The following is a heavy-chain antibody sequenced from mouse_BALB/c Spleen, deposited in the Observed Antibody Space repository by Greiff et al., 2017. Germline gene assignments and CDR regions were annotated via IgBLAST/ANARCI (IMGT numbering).Heavy chain of an antibody. J-gene: IGHJ4*01. CDR1: VFTFSSYG. Sequence: VQLKQSGGDLVKPGGSLKLSCAASVFTFSSYGMSWVRQTPDKRLEWVATISSGGSYTYYPDSVKGRFTISRDNAKNTLYLQMSSLKSEDTAMYYCAREGDGYDPYAMDYWGQGTSVTVSS. CDR3: AREGDGYDPYAMDY. V-gene: IGHV5-6*01. D-gene: IGHD2-2*01. CDR2: ISSGGSYT.